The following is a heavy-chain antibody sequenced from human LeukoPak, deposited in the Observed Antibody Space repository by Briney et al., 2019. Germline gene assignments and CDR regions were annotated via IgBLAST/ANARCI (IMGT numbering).Heavy chain of an antibody. J-gene: IGHJ4*02. CDR3: ARSFNWSYRRVELDY. V-gene: IGHV4-30-4*08. CDR2: IYYSGST. Sequence: SETLSLTCTVSGGSISSGDYYWSWIRQPPGKGLEWIGYIYYSGSTYYNPSLKSRVTISVDTSKNQFSLKLSSVTAADTAVYYCARSFNWSYRRVELDYWGQGTLVTVSS. CDR1: GGSISSGDYY. D-gene: IGHD1-7*01.